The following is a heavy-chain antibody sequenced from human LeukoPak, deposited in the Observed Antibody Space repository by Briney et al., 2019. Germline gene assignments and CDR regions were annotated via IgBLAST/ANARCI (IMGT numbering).Heavy chain of an antibody. Sequence: PGRSLRLSCAASGFTFSSYAMHWVRQAPGKGLEWVAVISYDGSNKYYADSVKGRFTISRDNSKNTLYLQMNSLRAEDTAVYYCARDRAPFYDFWSGYGKNWFDPWGQGTRVTVSS. J-gene: IGHJ5*02. CDR2: ISYDGSNK. CDR3: ARDRAPFYDFWSGYGKNWFDP. D-gene: IGHD3-3*01. CDR1: GFTFSSYA. V-gene: IGHV3-30*01.